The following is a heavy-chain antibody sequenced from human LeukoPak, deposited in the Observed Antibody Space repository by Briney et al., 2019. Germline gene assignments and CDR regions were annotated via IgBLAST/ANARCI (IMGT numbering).Heavy chain of an antibody. V-gene: IGHV3-66*01. CDR2: IYSGGST. CDR3: ASLTYYLDY. J-gene: IGHJ4*02. Sequence: PGGSLRLSCAASGFTLSNNYMSWVRQAPGKGLEWVSVIYSGGSTYYADSVKGRFTISRDNSKNTLYLQMNSLRAEDTAVYYCASLTYYLDYWGQGALVTVSS. CDR1: GFTLSNNY.